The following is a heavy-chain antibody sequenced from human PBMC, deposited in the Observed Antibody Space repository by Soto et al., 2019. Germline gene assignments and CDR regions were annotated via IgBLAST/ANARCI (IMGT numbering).Heavy chain of an antibody. D-gene: IGHD4-17*01. Sequence: PGGSLRLSCAASGVTCSNYAMHWVRQAPGKGLEYVSAISGNGFSTYYGDSVRGRFIISRDNSKNTLYLQMGSLRAEDMAVYYCARGPSTVATWLDYWGQGT. CDR2: ISGNGFST. CDR1: GVTCSNYA. CDR3: ARGPSTVATWLDY. J-gene: IGHJ4*02. V-gene: IGHV3-64*02.